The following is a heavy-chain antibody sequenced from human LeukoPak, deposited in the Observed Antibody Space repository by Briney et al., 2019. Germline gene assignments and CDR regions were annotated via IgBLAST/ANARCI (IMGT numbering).Heavy chain of an antibody. V-gene: IGHV3-21*01. CDR1: GVTFSSYS. Sequence: KPGGSLRLSCAASGVTFSSYSMNWVRQAPGKGLEWVSSISSSSSYIYYADSVKGRFTISRDNAKNTLNLQMNSLRAEDTAVYYCARDLGQYYDTSDNWFDPWGQGTLVTVSS. D-gene: IGHD3-22*01. CDR2: ISSSSSYI. CDR3: ARDLGQYYDTSDNWFDP. J-gene: IGHJ5*02.